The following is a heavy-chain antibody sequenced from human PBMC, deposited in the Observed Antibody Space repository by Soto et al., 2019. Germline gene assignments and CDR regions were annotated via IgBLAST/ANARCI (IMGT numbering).Heavy chain of an antibody. J-gene: IGHJ6*03. CDR3: AHIPGSGQLLYSYYYYMDV. CDR1: GFSLTTSGEA. D-gene: IGHD3-10*01. CDR2: IYWYDDK. Sequence: QITLKESGPTLVKPTQPLTLTCTFSGFSLTTSGEAVGWIRQPPGKALEWLALIYWYDDKRSSPSLKSRLTITKDTSKNQLVLTMTNIDPVDTATYYCAHIPGSGQLLYSYYYYMDVWGKGTTVTVSS. V-gene: IGHV2-5*01.